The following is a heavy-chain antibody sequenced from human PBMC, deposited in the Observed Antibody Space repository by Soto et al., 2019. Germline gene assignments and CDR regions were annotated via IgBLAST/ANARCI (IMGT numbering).Heavy chain of an antibody. CDR1: GFTFSNYA. J-gene: IGHJ4*02. CDR2: ISGSGGRS. D-gene: IGHD3-16*01. CDR3: AKAYFVWSSEQPYYFDY. V-gene: IGHV3-23*01. Sequence: EVQLLASGGGLVQPGGSLRLSCAASGFTFSNYAMTCVRQGPGKGLEWVSGISGSGGRSYYADSVKGRFTISRDNSKSTLYLQMNSLRAEDTAVYYCAKAYFVWSSEQPYYFDYWGQGTLVTVSS.